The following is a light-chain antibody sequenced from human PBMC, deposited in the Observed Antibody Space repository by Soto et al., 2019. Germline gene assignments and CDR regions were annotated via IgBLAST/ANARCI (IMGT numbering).Light chain of an antibody. V-gene: IGKV1-33*01. CDR1: QDIETY. Sequence: DIQMTQSPSSLSGFVGDRVTITCQASQDIETYVNWYQQKPGKAPKLLIHGASNLETGVPLGFSGSGSGTHFTLTITILHPEDFATYYCQQYADLPFTFVPGTTVDIK. J-gene: IGKJ3*01. CDR3: QQYADLPFT. CDR2: GAS.